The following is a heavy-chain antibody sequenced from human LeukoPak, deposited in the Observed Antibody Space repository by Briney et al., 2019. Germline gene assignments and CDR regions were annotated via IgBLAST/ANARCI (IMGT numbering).Heavy chain of an antibody. Sequence: QAGGSLRLSCAASGFIFSSYDMNWVRQAPGKGLEWVSYISSSGLTIYYTDSVKGRFTISRDNAKNSLYLQMHSLRAEDTAVYYCARELGSGWHRGAFDIWGQGTMVTVSS. CDR1: GFIFSSYD. CDR3: ARELGSGWHRGAFDI. V-gene: IGHV3-48*03. D-gene: IGHD6-19*01. CDR2: ISSSGLTI. J-gene: IGHJ3*02.